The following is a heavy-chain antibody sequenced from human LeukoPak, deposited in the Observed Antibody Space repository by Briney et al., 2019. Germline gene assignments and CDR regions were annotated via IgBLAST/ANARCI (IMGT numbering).Heavy chain of an antibody. D-gene: IGHD3-10*01. Sequence: SETLSLTCTVSGGSISSSSYYWGWIRQPPGKGLEWIGSIYYSGSTYYNPSLKSRVTISVDTSKNQFSLKLISVTAADTAVYYCARDHTALLWFGELTTPTGFDYWGQGTLVTVSS. CDR1: GGSISSSSYY. J-gene: IGHJ4*02. V-gene: IGHV4-39*07. CDR3: ARDHTALLWFGELTTPTGFDY. CDR2: IYYSGST.